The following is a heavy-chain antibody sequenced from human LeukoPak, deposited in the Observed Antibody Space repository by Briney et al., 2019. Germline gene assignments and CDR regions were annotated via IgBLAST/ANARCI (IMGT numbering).Heavy chain of an antibody. J-gene: IGHJ6*03. D-gene: IGHD3-10*01. CDR3: ARLGYGSGSYPTFQFYYYYYMDV. CDR2: IYHSGST. Sequence: SETLSLTCAVSGGSISSSNWWSWVRQPPGKGLEWIGEIYHSGSTNYNPSLKSRVTISVDTSKNQFSLKLSSVTAADTAVYYCARLGYGSGSYPTFQFYYYYYMDVWGKGTTVTISS. V-gene: IGHV4-4*02. CDR1: GGSISSSNW.